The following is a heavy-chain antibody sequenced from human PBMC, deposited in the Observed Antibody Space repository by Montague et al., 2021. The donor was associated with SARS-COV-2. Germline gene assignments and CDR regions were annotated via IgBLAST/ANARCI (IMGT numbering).Heavy chain of an antibody. CDR2: IIHRGST. CDR3: ARRQEVYAINGDLNY. V-gene: IGHV4-34*12. J-gene: IGHJ4*02. D-gene: IGHD2-8*01. CDR1: GESFNFYY. Sequence: SETLSLTCGVDGESFNFYYWRWIRRPPGRRLEWIGEIIHRGSTNNNPSPKTRVTILTDTSKNQFSLKLSSVTAAATAVYYCARRQEVYAINGDLNYWGQGMLVTVSS.